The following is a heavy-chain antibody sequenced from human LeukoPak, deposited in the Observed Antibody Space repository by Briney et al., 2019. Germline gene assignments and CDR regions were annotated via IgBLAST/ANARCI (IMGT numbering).Heavy chain of an antibody. D-gene: IGHD3-3*01. V-gene: IGHV3-7*01. Sequence: GGSLRLSCAASGFTFSSYWMSWVRQAPGKGLEWVANIKQDGSEKYYVDSVKGRFTISRDNAKNSLYLQMNSLRAEDTAVYYCARETGDFWSGYYTLRWFGPWGQGTLVTVSS. CDR1: GFTFSSYW. CDR3: ARETGDFWSGYYTLRWFGP. J-gene: IGHJ5*02. CDR2: IKQDGSEK.